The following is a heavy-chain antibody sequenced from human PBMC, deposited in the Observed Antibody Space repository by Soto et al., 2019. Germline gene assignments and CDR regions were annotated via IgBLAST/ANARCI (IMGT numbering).Heavy chain of an antibody. Sequence: GASVKVSCKPSRGAFSSNAITWVRQAPGQGLEWVGAIIPVFSTTNYAQRFQGRVTITADRRRDTVYMELSRLNSEDTAVYYCATVHAPYYDSNGFDSWGQGTLVTLSS. CDR1: RGAFSSNA. J-gene: IGHJ4*02. D-gene: IGHD3-22*01. CDR3: ATVHAPYYDSNGFDS. V-gene: IGHV1-69*06. CDR2: IIPVFSTT.